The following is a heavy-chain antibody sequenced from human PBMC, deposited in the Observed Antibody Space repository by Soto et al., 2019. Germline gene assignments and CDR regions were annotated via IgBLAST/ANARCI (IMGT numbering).Heavy chain of an antibody. CDR3: ASQRRSIAARTDSDY. D-gene: IGHD6-6*01. Sequence: QVQLVQSGAEVKKPGSSVKVSCKASGGTFSSYAISWVRQAPGQGLEWMGGIIPIFGTANYAQKFQGRVTITADESTITAYMELSSLRSEDTAVYYCASQRRSIAARTDSDYWGQGTLVTVSS. CDR2: IIPIFGTA. V-gene: IGHV1-69*12. CDR1: GGTFSSYA. J-gene: IGHJ4*02.